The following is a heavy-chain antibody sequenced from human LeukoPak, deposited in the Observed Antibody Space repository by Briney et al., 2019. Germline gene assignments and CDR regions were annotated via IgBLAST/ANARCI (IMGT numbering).Heavy chain of an antibody. D-gene: IGHD2-15*01. CDR2: ISSSSSYI. V-gene: IGHV3-21*01. J-gene: IGHJ4*02. CDR3: ARDLSYCSGGSCPIFDY. Sequence: GGSLRLSCAASGLTFSSYSMNWVRQAPGKGLEWVSSISSSSSYIYYADSVKGRFTISRDNAKNSLYLQMNSLRAEDTAVYYCARDLSYCSGGSCPIFDYWGQGTLVTVSS. CDR1: GLTFSSYS.